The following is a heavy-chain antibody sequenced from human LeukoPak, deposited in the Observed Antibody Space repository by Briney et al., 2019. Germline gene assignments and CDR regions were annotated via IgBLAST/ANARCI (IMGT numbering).Heavy chain of an antibody. J-gene: IGHJ4*02. CDR3: ARVSPNTVTTLQYFDY. V-gene: IGHV3-48*03. Sequence: GGSLRFSCAASGFTFSSYEMNWVRQAPGKGLEWVSYISSSGSTIYYADSVKGRFTISRDNAKNSLYLQMNSLRAEDTAVYYCARVSPNTVTTLQYFDYWGQGTLVTVSS. D-gene: IGHD4-17*01. CDR2: ISSSGSTI. CDR1: GFTFSSYE.